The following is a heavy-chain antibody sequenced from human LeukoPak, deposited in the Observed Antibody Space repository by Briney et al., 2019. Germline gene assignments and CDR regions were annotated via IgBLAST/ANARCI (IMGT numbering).Heavy chain of an antibody. Sequence: HPGGSLRLSCAASGFTFSSYAMSWVRQAPGKGLEWVSAISGSGGSTYYADSVKGRFTISRDNSKNTLYLQMNSLRAEDTAVYYCARSLEPPVFAFDIWGQGTMVTVSS. V-gene: IGHV3-23*01. J-gene: IGHJ3*02. CDR1: GFTFSSYA. CDR3: ARSLEPPVFAFDI. D-gene: IGHD1-14*01. CDR2: ISGSGGST.